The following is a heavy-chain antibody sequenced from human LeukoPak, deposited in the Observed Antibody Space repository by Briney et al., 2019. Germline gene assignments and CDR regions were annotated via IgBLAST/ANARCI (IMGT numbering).Heavy chain of an antibody. CDR2: ISSSGSII. V-gene: IGHV3-11*04. J-gene: IGHJ3*02. Sequence: GGSLRLSCVASGFAFSDYYMNWIRQAPGKGLEWVSYISSSGSIIYYADSVKGRFTISRDNAKNSLFLQMNSLRVEDTAVYYCAREPPGIAAALDAFDIWGQGTMVTVSS. D-gene: IGHD6-13*01. CDR3: AREPPGIAAALDAFDI. CDR1: GFAFSDYY.